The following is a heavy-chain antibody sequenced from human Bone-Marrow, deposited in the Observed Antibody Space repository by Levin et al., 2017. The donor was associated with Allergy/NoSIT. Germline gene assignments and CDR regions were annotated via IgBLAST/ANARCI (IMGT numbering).Heavy chain of an antibody. V-gene: IGHV3-64*01. D-gene: IGHD3-22*01. CDR1: GFIFSSYA. J-gene: IGHJ4*02. CDR2: ISVNGGST. CDR3: ARSTYYYESSGYYAPLDY. Sequence: PGGSLRLSCAASGFIFSSYAMHWVRQAPGKGLEYVSGISVNGGSTSYASSVKGRFTMSRDNSKDTLYLQMGSLRVEDMAVYYCARSTYYYESSGYYAPLDYWGQGTLVTVSS.